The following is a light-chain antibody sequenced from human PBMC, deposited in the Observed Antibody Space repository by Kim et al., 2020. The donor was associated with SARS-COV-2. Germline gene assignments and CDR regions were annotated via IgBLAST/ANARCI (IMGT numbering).Light chain of an antibody. CDR2: GNS. Sequence: TVTCPGGSSNIGAVYDVHGYQQLPGTAPKLLIYGNSNRPSGVPDRFSGSKSGTSASLAITGLQAEDEADYYCQSYDSSLSGSGVFGGGTQLTVL. CDR3: QSYDSSLSGSGV. V-gene: IGLV1-40*01. CDR1: SSNIGAVYD. J-gene: IGLJ2*01.